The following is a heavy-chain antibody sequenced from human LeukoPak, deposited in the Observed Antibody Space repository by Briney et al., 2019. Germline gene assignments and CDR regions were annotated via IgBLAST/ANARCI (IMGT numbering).Heavy chain of an antibody. D-gene: IGHD1-1*01. CDR2: ISAYNGNT. V-gene: IGHV1-18*01. CDR1: GYTFTSYG. J-gene: IGHJ4*02. Sequence: ASVKVSCKASGYTFTSYGISWVRQAPGQGLEWMGWISAYNGNTNYAQKLQGRVTMTTDTSTSTAYMELRSLRSDDTAVYYCARSFDTTAGASPRDYWGQGTLVTVSS. CDR3: ARSFDTTAGASPRDY.